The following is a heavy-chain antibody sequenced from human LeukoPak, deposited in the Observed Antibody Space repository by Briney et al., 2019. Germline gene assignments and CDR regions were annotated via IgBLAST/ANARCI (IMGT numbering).Heavy chain of an antibody. CDR3: AKEGIDDYVWGSYRSPPGY. Sequence: GGSLRLSGAAPGFTFISYGMHWVRRAPGKGLGWVEALSYDGSNKYYADSVKGRFTISRDNSKNTLYLRMNSLRAEDTAVYYCAKEGIDDYVWGSYRSPPGYWGQGTLVTVSS. D-gene: IGHD3-16*02. CDR1: GFTFISYG. CDR2: LSYDGSNK. V-gene: IGHV3-30*18. J-gene: IGHJ4*02.